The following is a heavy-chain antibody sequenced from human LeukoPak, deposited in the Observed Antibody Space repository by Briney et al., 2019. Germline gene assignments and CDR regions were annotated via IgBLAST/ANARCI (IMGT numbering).Heavy chain of an antibody. CDR1: GGSISNYY. CDR3: ARRLTLYCNGGSCPYDY. Sequence: SETLSLTCTVSGGSISNYYWSWIRQPPGKGLEWIGYIYYSGSTNYNPSLKSRVTISVDTSKNQFSLKLTSVTAADTAVYYCARRLTLYCNGGSCPYDYWGQGTLVTVSS. CDR2: IYYSGST. J-gene: IGHJ4*02. D-gene: IGHD2-15*01. V-gene: IGHV4-59*08.